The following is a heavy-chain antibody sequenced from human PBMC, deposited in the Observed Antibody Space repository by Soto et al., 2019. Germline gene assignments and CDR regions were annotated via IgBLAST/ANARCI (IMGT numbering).Heavy chain of an antibody. Sequence: GGSLRLSCAASGFTFSSYAMNWVRQAPGKGLEWVLSIGGSGVTTYYADSVKGRFTISRDNSKNTLYLQMNSLTAEDTAVYYCAKDLGSCSGTSCSYYYYYYMDVWGKGTTVTV. V-gene: IGHV3-23*01. J-gene: IGHJ6*03. CDR2: IGGSGVTT. CDR3: AKDLGSCSGTSCSYYYYYYMDV. D-gene: IGHD2-2*01. CDR1: GFTFSSYA.